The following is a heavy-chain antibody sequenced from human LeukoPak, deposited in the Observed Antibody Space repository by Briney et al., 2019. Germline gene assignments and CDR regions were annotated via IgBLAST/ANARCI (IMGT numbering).Heavy chain of an antibody. V-gene: IGHV3-74*01. J-gene: IGHJ6*02. Sequence: PGGSLRLSCAASGFTFSSYWMHWVRQAPGKGLVWVSRINSDGSSTGYADSVKGRFTISRDNAKNTLDLEMASLRAEDTAAYYCARAYAMDVWGQGTTVTVSS. CDR3: ARAYAMDV. CDR1: GFTFSSYW. CDR2: INSDGSST.